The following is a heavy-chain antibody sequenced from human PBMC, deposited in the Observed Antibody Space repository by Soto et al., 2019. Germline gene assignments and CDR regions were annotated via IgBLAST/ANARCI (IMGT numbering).Heavy chain of an antibody. CDR2: ISSTTNYI. V-gene: IGHV3-21*06. CDR1: GFTFTRYS. J-gene: IGHJ4*02. Sequence: GGSLRLSCAASGFTFTRYSMNWVRQAPGKGPEWVSSISSTTNYIYYGDSMKGRFTISRDNAKNSLYLEMNSLRAEDTAVYYCARESEDLTSNFDYWGQGTLVTVSS. CDR3: ARESEDLTSNFDY.